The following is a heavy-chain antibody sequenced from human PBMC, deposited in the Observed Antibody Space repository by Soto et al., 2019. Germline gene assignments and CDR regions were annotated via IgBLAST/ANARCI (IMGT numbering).Heavy chain of an antibody. CDR1: GYSFTGYN. D-gene: IGHD3-9*01. CDR2: INPNSGGT. CDR3: ARDGKGDYYLLTGYYNYYGMDV. V-gene: IGHV1-2*02. Sequence: ASVKVSCKASGYSFTGYNLHWVRQAPGQGLEWMGWINPNSGGTNYAQKFQGRVTMTRDTSISLAYMELSRLRSEDTAVYYCARDGKGDYYLLTGYYNYYGMDVWGQGTTVTVSS. J-gene: IGHJ6*02.